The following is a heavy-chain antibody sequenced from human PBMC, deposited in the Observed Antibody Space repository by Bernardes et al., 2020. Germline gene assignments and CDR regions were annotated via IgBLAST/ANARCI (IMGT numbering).Heavy chain of an antibody. D-gene: IGHD5-12*01. J-gene: IGHJ4*02. V-gene: IGHV3-74*01. CDR3: AREFGYDQPAH. CDR2: INSDGSST. Sequence: GGSLRLSCAASGFTFSSYWMHWVRQAPGKGLVWVSRINSDGSSTSYADSVKGRFTISRDNAKNTLYLQMNSLRAEDTAVYYCAREFGYDQPAHWGQGTLVTVSS. CDR1: GFTFSSYW.